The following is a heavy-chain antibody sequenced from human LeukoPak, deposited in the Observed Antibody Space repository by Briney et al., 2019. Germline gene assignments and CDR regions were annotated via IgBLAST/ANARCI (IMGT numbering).Heavy chain of an antibody. Sequence: GGSLRLSCAASGFTFSSYAMSWVRQAPGKGLEWVSAISGRGDRTYYADSVKGRFTISRDNSKNTLYLQVNSLRAEDTAVYYCARGTGTTAYFDYWGQGTLVTVSS. J-gene: IGHJ4*02. V-gene: IGHV3-23*01. CDR3: ARGTGTTAYFDY. CDR2: ISGRGDRT. CDR1: GFTFSSYA. D-gene: IGHD1-1*01.